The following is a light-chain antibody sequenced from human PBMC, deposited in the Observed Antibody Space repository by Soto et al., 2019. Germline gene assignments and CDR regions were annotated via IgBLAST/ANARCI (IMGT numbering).Light chain of an antibody. CDR2: DVN. Sequence: QSALTQPASVSGSPGQSITISCTGTSSDVGGYNYVSWYQQHPGKAPQLMIYDVNNRPSGVSNSFSGSKSGNTASLNISGLQAEDEADYYCSSYTTISTTSYVIGTGTKLTVL. CDR3: SSYTTISTTSYV. V-gene: IGLV2-14*01. J-gene: IGLJ1*01. CDR1: SSDVGGYNY.